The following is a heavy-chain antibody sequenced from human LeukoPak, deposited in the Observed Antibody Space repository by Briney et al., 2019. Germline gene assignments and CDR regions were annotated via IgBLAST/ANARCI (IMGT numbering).Heavy chain of an antibody. CDR2: IIPIFGTA. V-gene: IGHV1-69*13. D-gene: IGHD2-2*02. CDR1: GGTFSSYA. J-gene: IGHJ6*03. CDR3: ALCTSCYTGWIGYYYYYMDV. Sequence: PGASVKVSCKASGGTFSSYAISWVRQAPGQGLEWMGGIIPIFGTANYAQKFQGRVTITADESTSTAYMELSSLRSEDTAVYYCALCTSCYTGWIGYYYYYMDVWGKGTTVTVSS.